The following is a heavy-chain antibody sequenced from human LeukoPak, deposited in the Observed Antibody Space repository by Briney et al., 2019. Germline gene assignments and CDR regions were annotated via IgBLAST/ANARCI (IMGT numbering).Heavy chain of an antibody. Sequence: GGSLRLSCAASGFTFSSYSMNWVRPAPGKGLEWVSYISSSSSTIYYADSVKGRFTISRDNAKNSLYLQMNSLRAEDTAVYYCARGGIYGESPFDYWGQGTLVTVSS. D-gene: IGHD4-17*01. CDR2: ISSSSSTI. J-gene: IGHJ4*02. CDR1: GFTFSSYS. CDR3: ARGGIYGESPFDY. V-gene: IGHV3-48*01.